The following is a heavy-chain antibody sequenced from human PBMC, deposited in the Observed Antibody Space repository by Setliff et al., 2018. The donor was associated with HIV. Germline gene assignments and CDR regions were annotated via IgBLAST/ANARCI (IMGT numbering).Heavy chain of an antibody. Sequence: SETLSLTCTVSGASISSYYWSWIRQPPGKGLEWIGYIYSSGSTNYNPSLKSRVTISVDTSKNQFSLKLSSVTAADTAVYYCASLPSVLAAPIDYWGQGTLVTVSS. CDR3: ASLPSVLAAPIDY. J-gene: IGHJ4*02. CDR2: IYSSGST. D-gene: IGHD6-13*01. CDR1: GASISSYY. V-gene: IGHV4-59*08.